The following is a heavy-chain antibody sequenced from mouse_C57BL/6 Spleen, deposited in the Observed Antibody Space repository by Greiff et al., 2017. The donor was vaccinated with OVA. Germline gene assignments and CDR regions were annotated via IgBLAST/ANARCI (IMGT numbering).Heavy chain of an antibody. CDR2: IDPFDSYT. CDR3: AGSGYYSYYARDY. V-gene: IGHV1-69*01. CDR1: GYTFTSYW. J-gene: IGHJ4*01. Sequence: QVQLQQPGAELVMPGASVKLSCKASGYTFTSYWMHWVKQRPGQGLEWIGEIDPFDSYTNYNQKFKGKSTLTADKSSSTAYMQLSSLTSEDDAVDYCAGSGYYSYYARDYWGQGTSVTVSS. D-gene: IGHD2-3*01.